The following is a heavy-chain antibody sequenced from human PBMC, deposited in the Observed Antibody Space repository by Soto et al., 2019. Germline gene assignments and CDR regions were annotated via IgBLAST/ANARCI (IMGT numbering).Heavy chain of an antibody. J-gene: IGHJ3*02. CDR1: GYIFNGYY. D-gene: IGHD7-27*01. CDR2: INPDSGGT. V-gene: IGHV1-2*02. CDR3: ARGETGVDDALEM. Sequence: QVQLVQSGAEVKKPGASVKVSCKASGYIFNGYYMHWVRQVRGQGLEWMGWINPDSGGTNYAQKFQGGVTMTRDTSIRTAYMELTRLTSDDTAVYYCARGETGVDDALEMWGQGTMVTVSS.